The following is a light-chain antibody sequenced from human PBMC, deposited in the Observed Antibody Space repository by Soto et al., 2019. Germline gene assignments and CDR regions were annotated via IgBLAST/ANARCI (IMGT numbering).Light chain of an antibody. Sequence: DIQMTQSPSTLSASVGDRVTITCRASQSIGNHLNWYQHKPGKAPKLLIYKASTLKSGVPSRFSGSGSGTEFTLTISSLQPDDFATYYCQHYNSYSEAFGQGTKVEIK. CDR3: QHYNSYSEA. V-gene: IGKV1-5*03. CDR1: QSIGNH. CDR2: KAS. J-gene: IGKJ1*01.